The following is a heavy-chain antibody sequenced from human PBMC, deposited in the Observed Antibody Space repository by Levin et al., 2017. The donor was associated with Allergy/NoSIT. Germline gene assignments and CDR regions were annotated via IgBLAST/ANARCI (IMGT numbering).Heavy chain of an antibody. CDR2: IYYSGST. D-gene: IGHD7-27*01. V-gene: IGHV4-59*01. J-gene: IGHJ6*02. Sequence: SETLSLTCTVSGGSISGYYWSWIRQPPGKGLEWIGYIYYSGSTKYNPSLKSRVTIPVDTSKNQFPLKLNSVTAADTAVYYCAGDRTITTPGETYFYGMDVWGQGTTVTVSS. CDR3: AGDRTITTPGETYFYGMDV. CDR1: GGSISGYY.